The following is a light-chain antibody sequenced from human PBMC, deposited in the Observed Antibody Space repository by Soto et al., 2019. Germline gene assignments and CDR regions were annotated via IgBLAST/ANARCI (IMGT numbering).Light chain of an antibody. Sequence: DIQMPQYPSSLSASVGDRVTITCQARQDISNYLNWYQQKPGKAPKLLIYDASNLETGVPSRFSGSGSGTDFTLTISSLQPEDFATYYCQQLNSYPITFGQGRLLEIK. J-gene: IGKJ5*01. V-gene: IGKV1-33*01. CDR3: QQLNSYPIT. CDR1: QDISNY. CDR2: DAS.